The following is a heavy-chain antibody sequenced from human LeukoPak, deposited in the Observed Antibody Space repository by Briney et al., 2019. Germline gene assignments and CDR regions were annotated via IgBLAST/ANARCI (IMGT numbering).Heavy chain of an antibody. V-gene: IGHV4-59*01. CDR3: ASSARYCSGGSCYQNFDY. CDR2: NYYSGST. D-gene: IGHD2-15*01. CDR1: GGSISSYY. J-gene: IGHJ4*02. Sequence: KPSETLSLTCTVSGGSISSYYRSWIRQPPGKGLEWIWYNYYSGSTNYNPSLKSRVTISVDTSKNQFSLKLSSVTAADTAVYYCASSARYCSGGSCYQNFDYWGQGTLVTVSS.